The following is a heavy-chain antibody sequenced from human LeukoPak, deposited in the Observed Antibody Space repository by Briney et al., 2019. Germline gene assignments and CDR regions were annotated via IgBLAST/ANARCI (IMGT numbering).Heavy chain of an antibody. CDR3: AELGITMIGGV. J-gene: IGHJ6*04. CDR1: GFTFSRSS. Sequence: GGSLRLSCAASGFTFSRSSMNWVRQAPGKRLEWVSSITTSSSYISYTDSVKGRFTISRDNAKNSLYLQMNSLRAEDTAVYYCAELGITMIGGVWGKGTTVTISS. D-gene: IGHD3-10*02. CDR2: ITTSSSYI. V-gene: IGHV3-21*01.